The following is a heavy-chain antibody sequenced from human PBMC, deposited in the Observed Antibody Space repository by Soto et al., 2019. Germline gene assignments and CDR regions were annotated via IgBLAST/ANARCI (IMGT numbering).Heavy chain of an antibody. CDR2: ISYDGSNK. CDR3: ATAAAVVVGAFDI. J-gene: IGHJ3*02. Sequence: SGGSLRLSCAVSGLTFSSFGFYWVRQAPGKGLEWLAVISYDGSNKYYADSVKGRFTISRDNSKNTLYLQVNSLRAEDTALYYCATAAAVVVGAFDIWGQGTMVTVSS. V-gene: IGHV3-30*03. D-gene: IGHD6-13*01. CDR1: GLTFSSFG.